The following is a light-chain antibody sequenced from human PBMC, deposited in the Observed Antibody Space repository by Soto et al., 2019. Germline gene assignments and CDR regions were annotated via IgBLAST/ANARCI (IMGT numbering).Light chain of an antibody. J-gene: IGLJ1*01. CDR2: DVS. CDR3: SSDTGSSTRV. V-gene: IGLV2-14*01. CDR1: SSDVGGYNS. Sequence: QSALTQPAFVSGSPGQSITISCTGTSSDVGGYNSVSWYQQHPDKVPKLMIYDVSNRPSGVSNRFSGSKSGNTASLTISGLQAEDEADYYCSSDTGSSTRVFGTGTKLTVL.